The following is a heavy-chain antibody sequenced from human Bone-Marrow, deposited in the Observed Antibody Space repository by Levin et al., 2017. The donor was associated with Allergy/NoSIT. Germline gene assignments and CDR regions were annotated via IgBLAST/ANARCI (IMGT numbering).Heavy chain of an antibody. D-gene: IGHD2-21*02. CDR2: IKQDGSEK. CDR3: ARDWWGPEY. CDR1: GFTFNTYW. V-gene: IGHV3-7*04. Sequence: GESLKISCAASGFTFNTYWMTWVRQAPGKGLEWVANIKQDGSEKNYVDSVKGRFTISRDNAKNSLYLQMNSLRAEDTAVYYCARDWWGPEYWGQGTLVTVSS. J-gene: IGHJ4*02.